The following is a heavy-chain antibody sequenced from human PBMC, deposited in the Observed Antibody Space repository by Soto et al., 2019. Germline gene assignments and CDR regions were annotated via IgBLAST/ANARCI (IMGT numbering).Heavy chain of an antibody. J-gene: IGHJ4*02. CDR3: GRGRSGELVIFY. V-gene: IGHV1-2*02. D-gene: IGHD1-26*01. CDR1: GYTFTGYY. Sequence: ASVKVSCKGSGYTFTGYYIHWVRQTPGQGPEWMGEISPQTGGTKYAQKYQGRVTMTRDTSITTVYMDLSNLSPDDTAVYYCGRGRSGELVIFYWGQGTWVTVSS. CDR2: ISPQTGGT.